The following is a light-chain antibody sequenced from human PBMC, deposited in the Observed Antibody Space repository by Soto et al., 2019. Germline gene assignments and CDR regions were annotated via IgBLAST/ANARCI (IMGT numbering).Light chain of an antibody. CDR1: QSVSSN. CDR3: QQYNNWPYT. CDR2: GAS. J-gene: IGKJ2*01. Sequence: EIVMTQSPATLSVSTGERATLSCRASQSVSSNLAWYQQKPGQAPRLLIYGASTRATGISARFSGSGSGTEFTLTISSLQSEDFAVYYCQQYNNWPYTFGPGTKLEIK. V-gene: IGKV3-15*01.